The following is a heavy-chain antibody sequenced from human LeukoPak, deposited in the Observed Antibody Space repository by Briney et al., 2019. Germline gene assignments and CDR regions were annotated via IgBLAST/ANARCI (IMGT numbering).Heavy chain of an antibody. D-gene: IGHD3-10*01. CDR1: GFTFSSYS. CDR2: ISSSSSYI. V-gene: IGHV3-21*01. CDR3: ARDRGLLWFGEDSYYYYGMDV. Sequence: GGSLRLSCAASGFTFSSYSMNWVRQAPGKGLEWVSSISSSSSYIYYADSVKGRFTISRDNAKNSLYLQMNSLRAEDTAVYYCARDRGLLWFGEDSYYYYGMDVWGQGTAVTVSS. J-gene: IGHJ6*02.